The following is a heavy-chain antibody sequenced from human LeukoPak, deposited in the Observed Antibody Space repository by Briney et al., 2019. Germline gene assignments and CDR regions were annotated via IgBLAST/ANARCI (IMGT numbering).Heavy chain of an antibody. D-gene: IGHD3-22*01. Sequence: SETLSLTCTVSGGSISSYYWSWIRQPPGKGLEWIGYIYYSGSTNYNPSLKSRVTISVDTSKNQFSLKLSSVTAADTAVYYCARDAPTYDSSGYFPLYYYGMDVWGQGTTVTVSS. V-gene: IGHV4-59*01. J-gene: IGHJ6*02. CDR3: ARDAPTYDSSGYFPLYYYGMDV. CDR1: GGSISSYY. CDR2: IYYSGST.